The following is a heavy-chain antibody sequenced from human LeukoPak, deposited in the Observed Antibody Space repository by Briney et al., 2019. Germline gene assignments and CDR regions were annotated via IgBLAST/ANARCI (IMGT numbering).Heavy chain of an antibody. V-gene: IGHV1-24*01. D-gene: IGHD6-13*01. CDR2: FDPEDGET. CDR3: ATVSVIAAVSGFDY. J-gene: IGHJ4*02. Sequence: GGSLRLSCAASGFTFSSYGMHWVRQAPGKGLEWMGGFDPEDGETIYAQKFQGRVTMTEDTSTDTAYMELSSLRSEDTAVYYCATVSVIAAVSGFDYWGQGTLVTVPS. CDR1: GFTFSSYG.